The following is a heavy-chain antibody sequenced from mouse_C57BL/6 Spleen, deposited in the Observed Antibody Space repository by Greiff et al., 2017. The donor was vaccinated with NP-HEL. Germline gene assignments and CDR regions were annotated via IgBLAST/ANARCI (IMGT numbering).Heavy chain of an antibody. Sequence: EVQLQQSGPGLVKPSQSLSLTCSVTGYSITSGYYWNWIRQFPGNKLEWMGYISYDGSNNYNPSLKNRISITRDTSTNQFFLKLNSVTTEDTATYYCARESLYYYGSSPRAMDYWGQGTSVTVSS. J-gene: IGHJ4*01. CDR3: ARESLYYYGSSPRAMDY. CDR2: ISYDGSN. V-gene: IGHV3-6*01. CDR1: GYSITSGYY. D-gene: IGHD1-1*01.